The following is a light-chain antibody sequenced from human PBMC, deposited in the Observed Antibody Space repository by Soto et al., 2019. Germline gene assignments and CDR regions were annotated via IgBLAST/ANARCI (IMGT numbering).Light chain of an antibody. V-gene: IGKV1-5*01. Sequence: DIHMTQSPSTLSASVGDRVTITCRAIQDIDISLAWFQQRPGEAPKLLIFAASGLESGVPSTFRGSGSGTEFTLTISSVQPDDFATYFCRHYDTFSLTFGQGTKVDIK. CDR1: QDIDIS. CDR3: RHYDTFSLT. CDR2: AAS. J-gene: IGKJ1*01.